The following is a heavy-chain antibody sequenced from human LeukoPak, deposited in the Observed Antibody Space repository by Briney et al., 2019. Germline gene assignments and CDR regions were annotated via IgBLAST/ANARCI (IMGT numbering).Heavy chain of an antibody. CDR1: GFTFSSYS. D-gene: IGHD4-23*01. CDR2: ISYDGSNK. CDR3: ARENSYHFDY. Sequence: GGSVRLSCAASGFTFSSYSMNWVRQAPGKGLEWVALISYDGSNKYFADSVKGRFTISRDNSKNTLFLQMNSLRAEDTAVYYCARENSYHFDYWGQGTLVTVSS. V-gene: IGHV3-30*03. J-gene: IGHJ4*02.